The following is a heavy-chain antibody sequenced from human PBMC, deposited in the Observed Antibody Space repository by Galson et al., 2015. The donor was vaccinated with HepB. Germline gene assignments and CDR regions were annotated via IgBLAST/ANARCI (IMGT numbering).Heavy chain of an antibody. CDR1: GYSFTSYW. D-gene: IGHD6-13*01. V-gene: IGHV5-10-1*01. J-gene: IGHJ5*02. CDR3: ARSKGSSWYFDWFDP. Sequence: QSGAEVKKPGESLRISCKGSGYSFTSYWISWVRQMPGKGLEWMGRIDPSDSYTNYSPSFQGHVTISADKSISTAYLQWSSLKASDTAMYYCARSKGSSWYFDWFDPWGQGTLVTVSS. CDR2: IDPSDSYT.